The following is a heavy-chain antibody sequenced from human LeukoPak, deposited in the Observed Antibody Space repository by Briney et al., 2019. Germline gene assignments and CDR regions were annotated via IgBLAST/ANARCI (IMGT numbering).Heavy chain of an antibody. CDR3: ARDRTPATRGFDI. Sequence: GGSLTLSCTASGLTVSTNYMNWVRHAPEKGLEWVSGLFSGGSTYYADSVKGIFTISRDNSKNTVYLQMSSLRAEDTAVYYCARDRTPATRGFDIWGQGTMVTVSS. CDR2: LFSGGST. V-gene: IGHV3-66*01. D-gene: IGHD1-26*01. J-gene: IGHJ3*02. CDR1: GLTVSTNY.